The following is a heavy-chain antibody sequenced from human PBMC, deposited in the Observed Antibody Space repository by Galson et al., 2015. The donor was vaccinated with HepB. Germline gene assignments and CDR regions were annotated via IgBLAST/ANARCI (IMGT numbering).Heavy chain of an antibody. CDR2: IIPIFGTA. J-gene: IGHJ4*02. CDR3: ARDAYYYGSGSFFDY. D-gene: IGHD3-10*01. Sequence: SVKVSCKASGGTFSSYAISWVRQAPGQGLERMGGIIPIFGTANYAQKFQGRVTITADKSTGTAYMELSSLRSEDTAVYYCARDAYYYGSGSFFDYWGQGTLVTVSS. CDR1: GGTFSSYA. V-gene: IGHV1-69*06.